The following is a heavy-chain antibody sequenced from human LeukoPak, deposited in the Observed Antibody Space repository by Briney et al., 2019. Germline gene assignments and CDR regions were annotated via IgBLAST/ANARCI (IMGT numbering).Heavy chain of an antibody. CDR2: IKSKTDGGTT. J-gene: IGHJ4*02. CDR1: GFTFSNAW. Sequence: GGSLRLSCAASGFTFSNAWMSWVRQAPGKGLEWVGRIKSKTDGGTTDYAAPVKGRFTISRDDSKNTLYLQMNSLKTEDTAVYYCTTGKDSGYDIFDYWGQGTLVTVSS. D-gene: IGHD5-12*01. CDR3: TTGKDSGYDIFDY. V-gene: IGHV3-15*01.